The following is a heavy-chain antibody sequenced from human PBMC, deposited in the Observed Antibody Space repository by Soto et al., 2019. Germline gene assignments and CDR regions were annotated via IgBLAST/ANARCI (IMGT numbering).Heavy chain of an antibody. CDR1: GATYSTSA. D-gene: IGHD5-12*01. V-gene: IGHV1-69*01. Sequence: QVQLVQSGAEVKKPGSSVKVSCKASGATYSTSAISWVRQAPGQGLEWMGGINPILGTPDYAHKFQGRVTITADESTSTVYMELGSLRSEDTALYCCARGGVDVVATSAFDYWGQGTLATVPS. CDR3: ARGGVDVVATSAFDY. J-gene: IGHJ4*02. CDR2: INPILGTP.